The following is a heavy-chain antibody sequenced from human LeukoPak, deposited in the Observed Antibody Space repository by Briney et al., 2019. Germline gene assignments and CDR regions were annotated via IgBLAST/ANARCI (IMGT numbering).Heavy chain of an antibody. Sequence: ASVKVSCKASGYSFTSYDINWVRQATGQGLERMGWMKSNSGNTGYAQKFQGRVTMTRDTSISTAYMELSSLGSEDTALYYCARETLGGWFLDWGQGTLVTVSS. CDR2: MKSNSGNT. J-gene: IGHJ4*02. V-gene: IGHV1-8*01. CDR1: GYSFTSYD. D-gene: IGHD6-19*01. CDR3: ARETLGGWFLD.